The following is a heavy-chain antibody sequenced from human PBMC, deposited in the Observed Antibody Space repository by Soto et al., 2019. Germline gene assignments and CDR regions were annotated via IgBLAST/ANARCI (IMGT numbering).Heavy chain of an antibody. V-gene: IGHV4-59*01. Sequence: QVQLQESGPGLVKPSETLSLTCTVSGGSLSNYYWSWIRQPPGKGLEWIGYIYYSGRTNYNPSLKSRLTMSVDTSNNQVSLKLNSVTAEDTAVYFLARNDHGGNPFYANWGQGTLVSVSS. CDR2: IYYSGRT. J-gene: IGHJ4*02. D-gene: IGHD4-17*01. CDR1: GGSLSNYY. CDR3: ARNDHGGNPFYAN.